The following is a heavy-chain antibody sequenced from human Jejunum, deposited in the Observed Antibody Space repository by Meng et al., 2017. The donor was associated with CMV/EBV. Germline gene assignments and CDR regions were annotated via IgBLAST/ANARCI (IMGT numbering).Heavy chain of an antibody. V-gene: IGHV3-15*01. J-gene: IGHJ4*02. CDR3: AAGTGMTDFDY. Sequence: SGFTFTNAWMRWVRQAPGKGLEWVGRIKHEADGGTIDYAAPVKGRFTISRDDSIKTVYLQMNSLKTDDTAVYYCAAGTGMTDFDYWGQGTLVTVS. CDR1: GFTFTNAW. CDR2: IKHEADGGTI. D-gene: IGHD1-1*01.